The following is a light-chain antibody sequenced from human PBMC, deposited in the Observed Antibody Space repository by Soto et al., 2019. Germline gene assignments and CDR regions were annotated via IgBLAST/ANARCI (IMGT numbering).Light chain of an antibody. CDR1: QGIANF. CDR3: QQLNSFPIP. V-gene: IGKV1-9*01. J-gene: IGKJ3*01. CDR2: GAS. Sequence: IQLTQSPSSLSASVGDRVTISCRASQGIANFLAWYQQKPGKAPKLLIYGASTLQSGVPSRFGGSGSGTDFTLTIGGLQPEDFATYDCQQLNSFPIPVGPGTKVDIK.